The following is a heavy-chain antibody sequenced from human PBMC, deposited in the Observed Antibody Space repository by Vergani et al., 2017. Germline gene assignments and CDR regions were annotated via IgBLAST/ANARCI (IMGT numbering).Heavy chain of an antibody. CDR1: GFTFDDYT. J-gene: IGHJ6*02. D-gene: IGHD6-19*01. CDR2: ISWDGGST. Sequence: EVQLVESGGVVVQPGGSLRLSCAASGFTFDDYTMHWVRQAPGKGLEWVSLISWDGGSTYYADSVKGRFTISRDNSKNSLYLQMNSLRTEDTALYYCAKDISGWPKYYYYYYGIDVWGQGTTVTVSS. CDR3: AKDISGWPKYYYYYYGIDV. V-gene: IGHV3-43*01.